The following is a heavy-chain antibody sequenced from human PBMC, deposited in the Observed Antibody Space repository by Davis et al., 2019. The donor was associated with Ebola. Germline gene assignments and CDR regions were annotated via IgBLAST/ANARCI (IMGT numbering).Heavy chain of an antibody. J-gene: IGHJ4*02. Sequence: PGESLKISCAASGFTFSSYAMSWVRQAPGKGLEWVSAISGSGGSTYYADSVKGRFTISRDNSKNTLYLQMNSLRAEDTAVYYCAKGPAGLRYFDWVIADYFDYWGQGTLVTVSS. CDR3: AKGPAGLRYFDWVIADYFDY. CDR2: ISGSGGST. V-gene: IGHV3-23*01. CDR1: GFTFSSYA. D-gene: IGHD3-9*01.